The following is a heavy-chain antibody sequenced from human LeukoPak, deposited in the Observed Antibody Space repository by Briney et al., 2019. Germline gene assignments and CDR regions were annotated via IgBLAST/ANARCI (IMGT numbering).Heavy chain of an antibody. D-gene: IGHD6-13*01. CDR1: GFTFSNAW. CDR2: IKSKTDGGTT. Sequence: RSGGSLRLSCAASGFTFSNAWMSWVRQAPGKGLEWVGRIKSKTDGGTTDYAAPVKGRFTISRDDSKNTLYLQMNSLKTEDTAVYYCTTDRIRSRAYYGMDVWGQGTTVTVSS. CDR3: TTDRIRSRAYYGMDV. J-gene: IGHJ6*02. V-gene: IGHV3-15*01.